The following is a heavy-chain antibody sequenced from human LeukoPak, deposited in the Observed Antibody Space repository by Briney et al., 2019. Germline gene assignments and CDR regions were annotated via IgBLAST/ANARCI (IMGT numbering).Heavy chain of an antibody. CDR3: ARGDYYDSSGYSQYFQH. J-gene: IGHJ1*01. V-gene: IGHV3-33*01. Sequence: GGSLRLSSAASGFTFCNFSMHRVRQAPGKGLEWGVVIWYDGSNKYYTDYVKVRFTISRDNSKNTLYLQMNSVRAEDTAVYYCARGDYYDSSGYSQYFQHWGQGTLVTVSS. D-gene: IGHD3-22*01. CDR2: IWYDGSNK. CDR1: GFTFCNFS.